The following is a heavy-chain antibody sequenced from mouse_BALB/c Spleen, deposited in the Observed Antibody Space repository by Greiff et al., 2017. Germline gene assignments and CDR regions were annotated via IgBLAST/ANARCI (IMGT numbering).Heavy chain of an antibody. D-gene: IGHD2-2*01. V-gene: IGHV5-6-3*01. Sequence: EVHLVESGGGLVQPGGSLKLSCAASGFTFSSYGMSWVRQTPDKRLELVATINSNGGSTYYPDSVKGRFTISRDNAKNTLYLQMSSLKSEDTAMYYCAGEMGKISYGYDDGFAYWGQGTLVTVSA. CDR1: GFTFSSYG. CDR2: INSNGGST. J-gene: IGHJ3*01. CDR3: AGEMGKISYGYDDGFAY.